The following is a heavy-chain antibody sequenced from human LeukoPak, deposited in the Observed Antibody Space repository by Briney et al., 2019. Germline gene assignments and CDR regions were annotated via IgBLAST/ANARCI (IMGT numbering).Heavy chain of an antibody. D-gene: IGHD3-9*01. CDR3: ARGAYDILIGYSHYYYMDV. Sequence: ASVKVSCKASGYTFTGYYMHWVRQAPGQGLEWMGWINPNSGGTNYAQKFQGRVTMTRDTSISTAYMELSRLRSDDTAVYYCARGAYDILIGYSHYYYMDVWGKGTTVTVSS. J-gene: IGHJ6*03. V-gene: IGHV1-2*02. CDR1: GYTFTGYY. CDR2: INPNSGGT.